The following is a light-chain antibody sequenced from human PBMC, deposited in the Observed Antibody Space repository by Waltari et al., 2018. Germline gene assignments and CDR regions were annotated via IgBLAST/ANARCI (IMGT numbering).Light chain of an antibody. CDR3: QQRSEWPLT. V-gene: IGKV3-11*01. CDR1: QDISNY. CDR2: DAS. Sequence: EIVLTQSPATLSLSPGERATLSCRASQDISNYLGWYQQKLGQAPRLLIYDASNRATVIPARFSGSGSATDFTLTISRLEPEDFAVYYCQQRSEWPLTFGGGTKVEIK. J-gene: IGKJ4*01.